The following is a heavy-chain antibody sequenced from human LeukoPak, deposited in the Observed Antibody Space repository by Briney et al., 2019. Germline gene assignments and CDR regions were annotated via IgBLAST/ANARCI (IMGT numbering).Heavy chain of an antibody. CDR2: INHSGST. D-gene: IGHD5-24*01. CDR3: ARGKSLRDGYNKKAFDI. V-gene: IGHV4-34*01. J-gene: IGHJ3*02. CDR1: GGSFSGYY. Sequence: PSETLSLTCAVYGGSFSGYYWSWIRQPPGKGLEWIGEINHSGSTNYNPSLKSRVTISVDTSKNQFSLKLSSVTAADTAVYYCARGKSLRDGYNKKAFDIWGQGTMVTVSS.